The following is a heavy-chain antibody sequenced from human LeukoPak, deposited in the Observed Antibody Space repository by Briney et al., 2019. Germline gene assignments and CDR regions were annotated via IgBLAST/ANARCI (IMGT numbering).Heavy chain of an antibody. CDR2: IYYSGST. V-gene: IGHV4-59*01. J-gene: IGHJ3*02. CDR1: GGSISSYY. CDR3: ARDYSGYVNDAFDI. D-gene: IGHD5-12*01. Sequence: SGTLSLTCTVSGGSISSYYWSWIRQPPGKGLEWIGYIYYSGSTNYNPSLKSRVTISVDTSKNQFSLKLSSVTAADTAVYYCARDYSGYVNDAFDIWGQGTMVTVSS.